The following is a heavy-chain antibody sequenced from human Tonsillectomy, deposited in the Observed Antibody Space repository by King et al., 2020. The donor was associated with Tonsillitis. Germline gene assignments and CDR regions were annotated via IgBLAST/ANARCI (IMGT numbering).Heavy chain of an antibody. V-gene: IGHV4-39*01. CDR2: MFYSGTS. J-gene: IGHJ4*02. D-gene: IGHD1-26*01. CDR1: GGSISSSDPY. Sequence: QLQESGPGVVKPSETLSLTCTVSGGSISSSDPYWAWIRQPPGKGLEWIGFMFYSGTSFYNPSLKSRITISGGTSDNRFSLKLSSVTAADTAVYFCARYVSGSFDNWGQGALVTVSS. CDR3: ARYVSGSFDN.